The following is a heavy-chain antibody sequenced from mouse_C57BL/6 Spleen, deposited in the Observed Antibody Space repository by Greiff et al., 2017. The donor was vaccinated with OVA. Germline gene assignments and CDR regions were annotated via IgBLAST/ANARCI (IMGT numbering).Heavy chain of an antibody. CDR3: ARSDGNFEWFAY. CDR2: INPSSGYT. CDR1: GYTFTSYT. V-gene: IGHV1-4*01. Sequence: VKLVESGAELARPGASVKMSCKASGYTFTSYTMHWVKQRPGQGLEWIGYINPSSGYTKYNQKFKDKATLTADKSSSTAYMQLSSLTSEDSAVYYCARSDGNFEWFAYWGQGTLVTVSA. D-gene: IGHD2-1*01. J-gene: IGHJ3*01.